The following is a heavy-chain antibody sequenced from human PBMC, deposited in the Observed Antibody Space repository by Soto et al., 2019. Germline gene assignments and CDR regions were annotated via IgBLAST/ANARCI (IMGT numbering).Heavy chain of an antibody. Sequence: PGGSLRLSCAASGFTFSSYAMSWVRQAPGKGLEWVSAISGSGGTTYYADSVKGRFTISRDNSKNTLYLQMNSLRAEDTAVYYCAKDGQRSDVTVYYFEYWGQGPLVTVSS. V-gene: IGHV3-23*01. D-gene: IGHD3-16*01. J-gene: IGHJ4*02. CDR1: GFTFSSYA. CDR2: ISGSGGTT. CDR3: AKDGQRSDVTVYYFEY.